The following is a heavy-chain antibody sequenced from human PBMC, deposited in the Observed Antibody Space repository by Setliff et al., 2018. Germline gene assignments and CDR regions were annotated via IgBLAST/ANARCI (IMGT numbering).Heavy chain of an antibody. CDR2: FDPEDGET. Sequence: ASVKVSCKVPGYTLTELSMHWVRQAPGKGLEWMGGFDPEDGETIYAQKFQGRVTMTEDTSTDTAYMELTSLGSEDTAVYYRATSHLLLIDYNFHKDYYYYMDVWGKGTTVTVSS. J-gene: IGHJ6*03. CDR1: GYTLTELS. D-gene: IGHD3-3*01. V-gene: IGHV1-24*01. CDR3: ATSHLLLIDYNFHKDYYYYMDV.